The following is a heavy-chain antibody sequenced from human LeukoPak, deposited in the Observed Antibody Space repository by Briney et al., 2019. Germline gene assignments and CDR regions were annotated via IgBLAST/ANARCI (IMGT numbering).Heavy chain of an antibody. CDR3: ARIVVVITYFDY. D-gene: IGHD3-22*01. CDR2: IYYSGST. CDR1: GGSISSSSYY. V-gene: IGHV4-39*01. J-gene: IGHJ4*02. Sequence: PSETLSLTCTVSGGSISSSSYYWGWIRQPPGKGLEWIGSIYYSGSTYYNPSLKSRVTISVDTSKNQFSLKLSSVTAADTAVYYCARIVVVITYFDYWGQGTLVTVSS.